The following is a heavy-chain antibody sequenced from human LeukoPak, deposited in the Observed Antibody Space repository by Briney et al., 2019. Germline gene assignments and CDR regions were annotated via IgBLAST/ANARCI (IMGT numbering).Heavy chain of an antibody. V-gene: IGHV4-39*07. Sequence: PSETLSLTCTVSGGSISSSSYYWGWIRQPPGKGLEWIGSIYYSGSTYYNPSLKSRVTISVDTSKNQFSLKLTSVTAADTAVYYCARDLVTVTKGFDIWGQGTMVSVSS. CDR1: GGSISSSSYY. J-gene: IGHJ3*02. CDR3: ARDLVTVTKGFDI. D-gene: IGHD4-17*01. CDR2: IYYSGST.